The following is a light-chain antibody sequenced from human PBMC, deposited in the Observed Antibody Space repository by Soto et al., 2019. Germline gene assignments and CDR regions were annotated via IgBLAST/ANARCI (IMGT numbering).Light chain of an antibody. CDR1: QSVCSGC. V-gene: IGKV3-20*01. J-gene: IGKJ1*01. CDR2: GAS. Sequence: ETVLTQSPATLSLAPGERVTLSCRASQSVCSGCLAWYQQKPGQSPRLLMYGASSRATGIPDRFSGSGSGTDFTLTISRLEPEDFAVYSCQHYGTTPWTFGPGTKVGIK. CDR3: QHYGTTPWT.